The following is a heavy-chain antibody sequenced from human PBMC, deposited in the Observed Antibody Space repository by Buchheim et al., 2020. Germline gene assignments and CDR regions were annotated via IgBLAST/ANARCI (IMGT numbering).Heavy chain of an antibody. D-gene: IGHD1-26*01. CDR2: INPNSGGT. V-gene: IGHV1-2*02. Sequence: QVQLVQSGAEVKKPGASVKVSCKASGYTFTGYYMHWVRQAPGQGLEWMGCINPNSGGTNYAQTFQGRVTMTRDTSISTAYMELSRLRSDDTAVYYCARIQPYSGSYHIDYWGQGTL. J-gene: IGHJ4*02. CDR1: GYTFTGYY. CDR3: ARIQPYSGSYHIDY.